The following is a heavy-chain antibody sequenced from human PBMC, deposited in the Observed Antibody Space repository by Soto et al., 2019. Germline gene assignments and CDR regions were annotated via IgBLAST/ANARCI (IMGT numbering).Heavy chain of an antibody. J-gene: IGHJ4*02. CDR3: ASLIGVDTLRDY. CDR2: IDPDGGST. V-gene: IGHV1-46*01. CDR1: GYSFTSYF. Sequence: QVQLVQSRAEVKKPGASVKISCKASGYSFTSYFMHWVRQAPGQGPEWMGIIDPDGGSTSYAQKFQGRVTMTTDTSTSTVYVELSTLRSEDTAVYYCASLIGVDTLRDYWGQGTLVTVSS. D-gene: IGHD3-3*01.